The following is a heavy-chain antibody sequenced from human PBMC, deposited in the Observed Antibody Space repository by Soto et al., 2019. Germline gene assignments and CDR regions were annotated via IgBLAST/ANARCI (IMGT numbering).Heavy chain of an antibody. CDR3: ARDLLFLEWPPAPDAFDI. J-gene: IGHJ3*02. CDR2: ISAYNGNT. CDR1: GYTFTSYG. V-gene: IGHV1-18*01. D-gene: IGHD3-3*01. Sequence: GASVKVSCKASGYTFTSYGISWVRQAPGQGLEWMGWISAYNGNTNYAQKLQGRVTMTTDTSTSTAYMELRSLRSDDTAVYYCARDLLFLEWPPAPDAFDIWGQGTMVTVSS.